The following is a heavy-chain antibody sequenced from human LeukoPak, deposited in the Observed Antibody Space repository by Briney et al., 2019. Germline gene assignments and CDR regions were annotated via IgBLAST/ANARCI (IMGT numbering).Heavy chain of an antibody. CDR2: ISYDGSNK. CDR3: ARDLVVRGVIIGGDY. V-gene: IGHV3-30-3*01. J-gene: IGHJ4*02. CDR1: GFTFSSYA. Sequence: GGSLRLSCAASGFTFSSYAMHWVRQAPGKGLEWVAVISYDGSNKYYADSVKGRFTISRDNSKNTLYLQMNSLRAEDTAVYYCARDLVVRGVIIGGDYWGQGTLVTVSS. D-gene: IGHD3-10*01.